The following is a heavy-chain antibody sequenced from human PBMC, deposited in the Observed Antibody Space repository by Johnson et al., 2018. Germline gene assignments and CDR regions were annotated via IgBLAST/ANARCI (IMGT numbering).Heavy chain of an antibody. CDR3: AREGCSSGYYYASAEYFQH. D-gene: IGHD3-22*01. CDR2: ISYDGSNK. Sequence: QVQLVESGGGVVQPGRSLRLSCAASGFTFSSYGMHWVRQAPGKGLEWVAVISYDGSNKYSADSVKGRFTISRDNSKNTLFLQMNSLRAEDTAVYYCAREGCSSGYYYASAEYFQHWGQGTLVTVSS. CDR1: GFTFSSYG. V-gene: IGHV3-30*03. J-gene: IGHJ1*01.